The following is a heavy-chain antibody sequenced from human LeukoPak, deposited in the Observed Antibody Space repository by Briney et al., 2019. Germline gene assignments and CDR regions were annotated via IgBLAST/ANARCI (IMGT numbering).Heavy chain of an antibody. CDR1: GGSISSYY. V-gene: IGHV4-59*01. CDR2: IYYNGST. D-gene: IGHD3-10*01. CDR3: ARVGSGSGSWFDP. J-gene: IGHJ5*02. Sequence: SETLSLTCTVSGGSISSYYWSWIRQPPGKGLEWIGYIYYNGSTNYNPSLKSRVTISVDTSKNQYSLKLSSVTAADTAVYYCARVGSGSGSWFDPWGQGTLVTVSS.